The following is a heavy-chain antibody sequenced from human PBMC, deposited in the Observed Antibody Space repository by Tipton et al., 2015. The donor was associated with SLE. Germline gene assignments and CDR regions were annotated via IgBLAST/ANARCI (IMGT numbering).Heavy chain of an antibody. J-gene: IGHJ3*02. D-gene: IGHD5-12*01. CDR3: ARGSGYSGLPDAFDI. CDR2: IRYDGSNK. Sequence: SLRLSCSASGFTFSSYGMHWVRQAPGKGLEWVAFIRYDGSNKYYADSVKGRFTISRDNSKNTLYLQMNSLRAEDTAVYYCARGSGYSGLPDAFDIWGQGTMVTVSS. CDR1: GFTFSSYG. V-gene: IGHV3-33*08.